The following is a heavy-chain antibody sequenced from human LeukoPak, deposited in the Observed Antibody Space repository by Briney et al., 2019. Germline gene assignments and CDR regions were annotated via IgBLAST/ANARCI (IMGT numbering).Heavy chain of an antibody. Sequence: GGSLRLSCAASGFTLSRYWMSWVRQAPGKGLEWVAGISDSGGGTNYADSVKGRFTISRDNPKNTLYLQMNSLRAEDTAVYFCARRGVVIRVILVGFHKEAFYFDSWGQGALVTVSS. CDR1: GFTLSRYW. CDR2: ISDSGGGT. D-gene: IGHD3-22*01. CDR3: ARRGVVIRVILVGFHKEAFYFDS. V-gene: IGHV3-23*01. J-gene: IGHJ4*02.